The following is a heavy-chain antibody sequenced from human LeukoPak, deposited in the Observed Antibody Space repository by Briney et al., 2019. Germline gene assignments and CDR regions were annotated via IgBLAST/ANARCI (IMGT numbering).Heavy chain of an antibody. CDR3: ARDFNYYYESSGPRDY. CDR2: IHSGGST. V-gene: IGHV3-66*01. CDR1: GFTVSSNY. J-gene: IGHJ4*02. D-gene: IGHD3-22*01. Sequence: GGSLRLSCAASGFTVSSNYMSWVRQAPGKGLEWVSVIHSGGSTYYADSVRGRFTISRDNSKNTLYLQMNSLRAEDTAVYYCARDFNYYYESSGPRDYWGQGTLVTVSS.